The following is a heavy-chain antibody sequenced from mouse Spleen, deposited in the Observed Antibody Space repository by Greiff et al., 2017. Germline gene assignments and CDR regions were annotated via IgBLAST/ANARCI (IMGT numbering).Heavy chain of an antibody. CDR3: AIGRVYGSSSWFAY. CDR2: INPYNGGT. Sequence: VQLQQSGPVLVKPGASVKMSCKASGYTFTDYYMNWVKQSHGKSLEWIGVINPYNGGTSYNQKFKGKATLTVDKSSSTAYMELNSLTSEDSAVYYCAIGRVYGSSSWFAYWGQGTLVTVSA. V-gene: IGHV1-19*01. CDR1: GYTFTDYY. J-gene: IGHJ3*01. D-gene: IGHD1-1*01.